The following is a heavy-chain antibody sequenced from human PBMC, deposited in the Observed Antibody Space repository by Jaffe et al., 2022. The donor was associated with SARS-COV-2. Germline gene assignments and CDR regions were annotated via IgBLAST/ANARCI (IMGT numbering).Heavy chain of an antibody. D-gene: IGHD2-2*01. CDR3: AREGEGDIQDIVVNYYYGMDV. V-gene: IGHV3-33*01. J-gene: IGHJ6*02. CDR2: IWYDGSNK. Sequence: QVQLVESGGGVVQPGRSLRLSCAASGFTFSSYGMHWVRQAPGKGLEWVAVIWYDGSNKYYADSVKGRFTISRDNSKNTLYLQMNSLRAEDTAVYYCAREGEGDIQDIVVNYYYGMDVWGQGTTVTVSS. CDR1: GFTFSSYG.